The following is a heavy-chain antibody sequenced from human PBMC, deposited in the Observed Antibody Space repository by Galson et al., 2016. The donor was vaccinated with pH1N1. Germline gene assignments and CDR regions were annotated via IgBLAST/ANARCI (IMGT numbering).Heavy chain of an antibody. CDR2: IDGDGRVT. Sequence: SLRLSCAASGFRFDDYAIHWVRQLPGKGLEWVARIDGDGRVTNYADSVKGRFTVSKDNGKNTLYPQMNSLTAVDTAIYYCAKGGAIGPNYNDGKISSWGQGALVTVSS. V-gene: IGHV3-43*02. CDR3: AKGGAIGPNYNDGKISS. D-gene: IGHD4-23*01. CDR1: GFRFDDYA. J-gene: IGHJ5*02.